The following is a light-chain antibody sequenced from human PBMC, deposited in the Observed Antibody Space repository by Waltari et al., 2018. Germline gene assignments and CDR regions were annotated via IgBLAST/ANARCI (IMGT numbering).Light chain of an antibody. CDR3: NSYTRDSTWV. Sequence: QSALTQPDSVSGSPGQPITLSCPGTSSYVGAYDSVSWYQHYPGKAPKLLIYEVSNRPSGVSNPFSGSKSGSTASLTISGLQAEDEADYYCNSYTRDSTWVFGTGTRLTVL. V-gene: IGLV2-14*01. J-gene: IGLJ3*02. CDR1: SSYVGAYDS. CDR2: EVS.